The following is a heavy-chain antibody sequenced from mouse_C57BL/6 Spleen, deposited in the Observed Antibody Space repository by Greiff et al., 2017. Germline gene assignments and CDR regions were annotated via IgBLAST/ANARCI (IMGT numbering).Heavy chain of an antibody. J-gene: IGHJ1*03. CDR3: ARDYGSSPRYFDV. V-gene: IGHV1-69*01. D-gene: IGHD1-1*01. Sequence: VQLQQPGAELVMPGASVKLSCKASGYTFTSYWMHWVKQRPGQGLEWIGEIDPSDSYTNYNQKFKGKSTLTVDKSSSTAYMQLSSLTSKDSAVYYCARDYGSSPRYFDVWGTGTTVTVSS. CDR1: GYTFTSYW. CDR2: IDPSDSYT.